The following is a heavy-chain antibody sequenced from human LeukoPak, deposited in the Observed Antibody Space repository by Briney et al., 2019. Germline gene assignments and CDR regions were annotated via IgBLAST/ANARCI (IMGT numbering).Heavy chain of an antibody. CDR2: INHSGST. Sequence: SGTLSLTCAVYGGSFSGYYWSWIRQPPGKGLEWIGEINHSGSTNYNPSLKSRVTISVDTSKNQFSLKLSSVTAADTAVYYCARVEGSEAVAGFEHWGQGTLVTVSS. CDR1: GGSFSGYY. J-gene: IGHJ4*02. D-gene: IGHD6-19*01. CDR3: ARVEGSEAVAGFEH. V-gene: IGHV4-34*01.